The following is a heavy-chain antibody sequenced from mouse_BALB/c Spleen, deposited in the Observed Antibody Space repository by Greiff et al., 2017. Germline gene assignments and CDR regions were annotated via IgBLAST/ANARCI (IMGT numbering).Heavy chain of an antibody. J-gene: IGHJ4*01. D-gene: IGHD1-1*01. Sequence: VQLKESGPGLVAPSQSLSITCTVSGFSLTSYGVHWVRQPPGKGLEWLGVIWAGGSTNYNSALMSRLSISKDNSKSQVFLKMNSLQTDDTAMYYCARVYYYGSSYAMDYWGQGTSVTVSS. CDR1: GFSLTSYG. CDR3: ARVYYYGSSYAMDY. V-gene: IGHV2-9*02. CDR2: IWAGGST.